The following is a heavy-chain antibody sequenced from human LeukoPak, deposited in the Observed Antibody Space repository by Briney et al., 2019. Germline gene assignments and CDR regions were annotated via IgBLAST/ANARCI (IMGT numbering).Heavy chain of an antibody. CDR3: ARSNLNDY. Sequence: ASVKVSCKASGYTFTGYYIHWVRQAPGQGLEWMGWINPNGGGTNYAQKFQGRVTLTRDTSISTAYMEVNSLESDDTAVYYCARSNLNDYWGQGTLVTVSS. CDR1: GYTFTGYY. J-gene: IGHJ4*02. D-gene: IGHD2/OR15-2a*01. CDR2: INPNGGGT. V-gene: IGHV1-2*02.